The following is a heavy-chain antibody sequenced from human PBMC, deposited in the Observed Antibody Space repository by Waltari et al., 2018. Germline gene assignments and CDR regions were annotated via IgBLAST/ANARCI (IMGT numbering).Heavy chain of an antibody. CDR2: IHYSGSS. D-gene: IGHD1-26*01. CDR1: GGSTGTYY. CDR3: ARADTSTSYFYYYMDV. J-gene: IGHJ6*03. V-gene: IGHV4-59*01. Sequence: QVQLQESGPGLVKPSETLSLTCTVSGGSTGTYYWSWVRQSPGKGLEWIGYIHYSGSSVYNPSLRSRVAISLDTPNNQFSLRLRSVTAADAAIYYCARADTSTSYFYYYMDVWGKGTTVTVSS.